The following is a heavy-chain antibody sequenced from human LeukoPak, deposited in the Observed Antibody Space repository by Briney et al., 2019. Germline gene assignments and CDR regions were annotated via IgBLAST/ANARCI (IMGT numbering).Heavy chain of an antibody. J-gene: IGHJ4*02. Sequence: SETLSLTCAVYRGSFSGYYWSWIRQPPGKGLEWIGEIHHSGSTNYNPSLKSRVTISVDTSKNQFSLKLSSVTAAHTAVYYCAREGDSSVYYDYWGQGTLVTVSS. CDR1: RGSFSGYY. CDR2: IHHSGST. CDR3: AREGDSSVYYDY. D-gene: IGHD3-22*01. V-gene: IGHV4-34*01.